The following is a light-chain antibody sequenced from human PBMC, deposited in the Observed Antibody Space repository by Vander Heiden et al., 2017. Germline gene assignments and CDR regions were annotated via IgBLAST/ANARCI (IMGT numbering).Light chain of an antibody. J-gene: IGKJ2*01. V-gene: IGKV1-39*01. CDR3: QQSYSAPPYT. CDR2: AAS. CDR1: QSISNY. Sequence: DIQMTQSPSSLSASIEDRVTITCRASQSISNYLNWYQRIPGKAPKLLIYAASSLQSGVPSRFSGSGSGTDFTLTISSLQPEDFATYYCQQSYSAPPYTFGQGTKLEIK.